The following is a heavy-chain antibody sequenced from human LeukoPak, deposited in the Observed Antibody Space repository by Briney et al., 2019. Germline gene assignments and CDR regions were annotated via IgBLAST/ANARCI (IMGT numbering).Heavy chain of an antibody. CDR3: AREGGSSRSLEN. V-gene: IGHV4-4*07. D-gene: IGHD1-26*01. CDR2: IYASGSS. Sequence: SEILSLTCTVSGGSLNNYYWSWIRQPAGKGLEWIGRIYASGSSNYNPSLKSRVTMSVDTSKNQFSLNLSSVTAADTAVYYCAREGGSSRSLENWGQGTLVTVSS. CDR1: GGSLNNYY. J-gene: IGHJ4*02.